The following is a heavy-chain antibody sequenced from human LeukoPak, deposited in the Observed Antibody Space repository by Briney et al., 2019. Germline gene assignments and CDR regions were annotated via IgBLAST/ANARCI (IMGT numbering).Heavy chain of an antibody. J-gene: IGHJ3*02. Sequence: PGGSLRLSCAASGFTFSSYAMHWVRQAPGKGLEWVAVISYDGSNKYYADPVKGRFTISRDNSKNTLYLQMNSLRAEDTAVYYCARDFPQGTNYYYDSSGYYSYAFDIWGQGTMVTVSS. CDR2: ISYDGSNK. V-gene: IGHV3-30*01. CDR1: GFTFSSYA. D-gene: IGHD3-22*01. CDR3: ARDFPQGTNYYYDSSGYYSYAFDI.